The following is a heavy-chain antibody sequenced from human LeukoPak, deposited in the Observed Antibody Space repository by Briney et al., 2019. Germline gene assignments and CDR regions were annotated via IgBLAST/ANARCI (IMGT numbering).Heavy chain of an antibody. CDR2: IIPIFGTA. Sequence: ASVKVSCKASGGTVTSYAISWVRQAPGQGLEWMGGIIPIFGTANYAQKFQGRVTITTDESTSTAYMELSSLRSEDTAVYYCARGRVVAAFPLFDYGGQGTLVTVSS. CDR3: ARGRVVAAFPLFDY. CDR1: GGTVTSYA. J-gene: IGHJ4*02. V-gene: IGHV1-69*05. D-gene: IGHD6-6*01.